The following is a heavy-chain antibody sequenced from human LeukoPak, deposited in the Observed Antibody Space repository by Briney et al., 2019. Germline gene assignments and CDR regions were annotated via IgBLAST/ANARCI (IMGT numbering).Heavy chain of an antibody. V-gene: IGHV1-8*01. CDR3: ARGRGRVATILEAHFDY. J-gene: IGHJ4*02. CDR1: GYTFTSYD. Sequence: ASVKVSCKASGYTFTSYDINWVRQATGQGLEWMGWMNPNSGNTGYAQKFQGRVTMTRNTSISTAYTELSSLRSEDTAVYYCARGRGRVATILEAHFDYWGQGTLVTVSS. D-gene: IGHD5-24*01. CDR2: MNPNSGNT.